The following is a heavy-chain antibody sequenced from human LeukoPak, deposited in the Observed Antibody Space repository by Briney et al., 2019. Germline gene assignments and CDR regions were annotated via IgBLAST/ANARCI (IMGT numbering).Heavy chain of an antibody. D-gene: IGHD3-22*01. V-gene: IGHV3-30-3*01. CDR3: ARAMEPYYDTNGCDS. CDR2: ISYDGSNK. Sequence: GRSLRLSCAASGVIFRHYTLHWVRQAPGKGLQWVAFISYDGSNKYYADSVKGRFTISRDNTEDTLSLQMNSLRGEDTAVYYCARAMEPYYDTNGCDSWGQGTLVTVSS. CDR1: GVIFRHYT. J-gene: IGHJ4*02.